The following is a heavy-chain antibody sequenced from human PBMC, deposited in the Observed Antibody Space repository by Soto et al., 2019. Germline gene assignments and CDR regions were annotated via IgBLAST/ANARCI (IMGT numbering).Heavy chain of an antibody. D-gene: IGHD2-21*02. CDR2: LSSSSSSK. J-gene: IGHJ4*02. CDR1: GFTFSKYR. V-gene: IGHV3-21*06. Sequence: GGSLRLSCAASGFTFSKYRMNWVRQAPGKGLEWVSYLSSSSSSKFYADSVKDRFTISRDNAKSLLYLQMNSLRAEDTAVYYCAIDPFDCGDDCLSNYWGQGSRVTGSS. CDR3: AIDPFDCGDDCLSNY.